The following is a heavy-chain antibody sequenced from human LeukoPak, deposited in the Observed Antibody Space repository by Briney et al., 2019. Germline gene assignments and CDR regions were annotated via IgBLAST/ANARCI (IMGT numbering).Heavy chain of an antibody. D-gene: IGHD3-10*01. J-gene: IGHJ3*02. CDR2: MNPNSGNT. CDR3: ARGPRGYDALDI. V-gene: IGHV1-8*03. CDR1: GYTFTSYD. Sequence: ASVKVSCKASGYTFTSYDINWVRQATGQGLEWVGWMNPNSGNTGYAQKFQGRVTITRNTSISTAYMELSSLRSEDTAVYYCARGPRGYDALDIWGQGTMVTVSS.